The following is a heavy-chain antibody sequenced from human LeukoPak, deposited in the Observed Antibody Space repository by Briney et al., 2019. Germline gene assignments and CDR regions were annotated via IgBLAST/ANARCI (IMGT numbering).Heavy chain of an antibody. CDR1: GGSFSGYY. D-gene: IGHD3-10*01. Sequence: SETLSLTCAVYGGSFSGYYWSWIRQPPGKGLEWIGEINHSGGTNYNPSLKSRVTISVDTSKKQFSLKLSSVTAADTAVYYCARGVDYYGVWGQGILVTVSS. CDR2: INHSGGT. J-gene: IGHJ4*02. V-gene: IGHV4-34*01. CDR3: ARGVDYYGV.